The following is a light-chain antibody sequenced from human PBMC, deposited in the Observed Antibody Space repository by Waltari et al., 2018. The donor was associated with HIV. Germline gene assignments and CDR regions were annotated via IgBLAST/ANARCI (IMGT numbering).Light chain of an antibody. Sequence: QSLLTQPPSASGTPGQRVTISCSGSSSNIGTNYVYWYQQLTGTAPKLLIYRDDQRPSGVPDRFPASKSGTSASLDISGLRSEDETDYYCVAWDDTLSGPVFGGGTKLTVL. V-gene: IGLV1-47*01. CDR3: VAWDDTLSGPV. J-gene: IGLJ2*01. CDR1: SSNIGTNY. CDR2: RDD.